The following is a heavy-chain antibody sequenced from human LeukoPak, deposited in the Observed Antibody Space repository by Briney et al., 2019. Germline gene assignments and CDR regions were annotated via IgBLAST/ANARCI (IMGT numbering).Heavy chain of an antibody. D-gene: IGHD3/OR15-3a*01. CDR2: IYYSGST. V-gene: IGHV4-39*01. Sequence: PSETLSLTCTVSGGSISSSSYYWGWIRQPPGKGLEWIGSIYYSGSTYYNPSLKGRVTISVDTSKNQFSLKLSSVTAADTAVYYCARRKYDFWSGRASNWFDPWGQGILVTVSS. CDR1: GGSISSSSYY. J-gene: IGHJ5*02. CDR3: ARRKYDFWSGRASNWFDP.